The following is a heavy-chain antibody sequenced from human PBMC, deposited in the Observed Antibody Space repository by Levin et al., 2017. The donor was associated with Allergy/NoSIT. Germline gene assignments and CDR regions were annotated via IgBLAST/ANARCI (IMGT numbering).Heavy chain of an antibody. CDR2: INSDVSIT. Sequence: GGSLRLSCVASGFTFSSYWMHWVRQAPGKGLVWVSRINSDVSITSYADSVKGRFTISRDNAKNTLYLQMNSLRAEDTAVYYCARGYHYGSGTPDYWGQGTLVTVSS. CDR1: GFTFSSYW. D-gene: IGHD3-10*01. CDR3: ARGYHYGSGTPDY. J-gene: IGHJ4*02. V-gene: IGHV3-74*01.